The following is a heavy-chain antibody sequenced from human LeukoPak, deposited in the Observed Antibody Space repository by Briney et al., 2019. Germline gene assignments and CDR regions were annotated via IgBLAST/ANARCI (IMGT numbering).Heavy chain of an antibody. V-gene: IGHV3-30-3*01. J-gene: IGHJ4*02. CDR1: GFTFSSYA. CDR3: ARDHLIVVVISYYFDY. CDR2: ISYDGSNK. Sequence: GGSLRLSCAASGFTFSSYAMHWVRQAPGKGLEWVAVISYDGSNKYYADSVKGRFTISRDNSKNTLYLQMNSLRAEDTAVYYCARDHLIVVVISYYFDYWGQGTLVTVSS. D-gene: IGHD3-22*01.